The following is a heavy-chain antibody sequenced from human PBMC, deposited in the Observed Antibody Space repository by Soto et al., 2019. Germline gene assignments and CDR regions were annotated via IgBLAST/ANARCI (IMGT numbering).Heavy chain of an antibody. V-gene: IGHV4-4*07. Sequence: AETRSLTCTVSGGSVSNYYWTWIRQTAGKGLQWIGRIYTTESINYNPSLKSRVTMSVDTSKNQFSLKLRSVTAADTAVYYCASEGYYDSSHQPHYGAEVWGQETTVSVSS. CDR1: GGSVSNYY. D-gene: IGHD3-22*01. CDR2: IYTTESI. J-gene: IGHJ6*02. CDR3: ASEGYYDSSHQPHYGAEV.